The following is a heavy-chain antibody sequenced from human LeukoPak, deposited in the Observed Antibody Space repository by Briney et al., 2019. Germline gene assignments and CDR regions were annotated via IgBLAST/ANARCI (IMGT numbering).Heavy chain of an antibody. CDR1: GFTFSSYW. J-gene: IGHJ4*02. CDR3: ARYGYDSSGYTRGTDY. D-gene: IGHD3-22*01. Sequence: PGGSLRLSCAASGFTFSSYWMSWVRQAPGKGLEWVANIKQDGSEKYYVDSVKGRYTISRDNAKNSLYLQMNSLRAEDTAVYYCARYGYDSSGYTRGTDYWGQGTLVTVSS. CDR2: IKQDGSEK. V-gene: IGHV3-7*04.